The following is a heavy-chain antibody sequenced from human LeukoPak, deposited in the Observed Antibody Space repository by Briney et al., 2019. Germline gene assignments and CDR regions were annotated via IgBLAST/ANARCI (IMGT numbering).Heavy chain of an antibody. V-gene: IGHV4-39*01. CDR1: GGSISSSSYY. J-gene: IGHJ6*02. CDR3: ARQSRIAAAGTRRFDYYYGMDV. D-gene: IGHD6-13*01. CDR2: IYYSGST. Sequence: SETLSLTCTVSGGSISSSSYYWGWIRQPPGKGLERIGSIYYSGSTYYNPSLKSRVTISVDTSKNQFSLKLSSVTAADTAVYYCARQSRIAAAGTRRFDYYYGMDVWGQGTAVTVSS.